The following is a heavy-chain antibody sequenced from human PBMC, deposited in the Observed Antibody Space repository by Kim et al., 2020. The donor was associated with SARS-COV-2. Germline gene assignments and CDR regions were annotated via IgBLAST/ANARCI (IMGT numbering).Heavy chain of an antibody. V-gene: IGHV3-66*02. J-gene: IGHJ4*02. CDR1: GFTVSSNY. CDR3: ARVRDRWELLVGAGLLEREN. CDR2: IYSGGST. Sequence: GGSLRLSCTASGFTVSSNYMSWVRQAPGKGLEWVSVIYSGGSTYYADSVKGRFTISRDNSKNTLYLQMNSLRAEDTAVYYCARVRDRWELLVGAGLLERENWGQGTLVTVSS. D-gene: IGHD1-26*01.